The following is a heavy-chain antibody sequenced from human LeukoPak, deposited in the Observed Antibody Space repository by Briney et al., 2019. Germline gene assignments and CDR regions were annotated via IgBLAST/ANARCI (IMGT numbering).Heavy chain of an antibody. CDR2: IKQDGSEK. V-gene: IGHV3-7*03. Sequence: GGSLRLSCAASGFTFSRYWMSWVRQVPRKGLEWVANIKQDGSEKYYVDSVKGRFTISRDNSRNSLYLQMDSLRAEDTAVYYCARDKGDYDTSGSLFVFGGQGTLVTISS. CDR3: ARDKGDYDTSGSLFVF. D-gene: IGHD3-22*01. CDR1: GFTFSRYW. J-gene: IGHJ4*02.